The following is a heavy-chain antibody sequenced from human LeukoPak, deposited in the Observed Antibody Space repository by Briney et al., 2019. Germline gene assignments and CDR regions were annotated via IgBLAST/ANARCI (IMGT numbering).Heavy chain of an antibody. V-gene: IGHV3-43*02. J-gene: IGHJ4*02. CDR2: ISGDGDST. CDR3: AKDTGITPSGISGFFDF. CDR1: GFSFDDYA. D-gene: IGHD6-13*01. Sequence: GGSLRLSCAAPGFSFDDYAMHWVRQAPGKGLEWVSLISGDGDSTYYADSVKGRFTISRDNSKDSLYLQMNSLRTEDTALYYCAKDTGITPSGISGFFDFWGQGTLVTVSS.